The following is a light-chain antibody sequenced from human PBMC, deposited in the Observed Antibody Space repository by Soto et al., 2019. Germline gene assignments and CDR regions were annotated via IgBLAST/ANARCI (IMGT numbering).Light chain of an antibody. V-gene: IGKV1-16*01. Sequence: DIPLTQSPPSLSASVGDRVTIICRATEGINIYLAWFQQKPRKAPKALIYGATSLQRGVPSRFSGSGGDTDLTLTISSMQPDYLAIYYSPQHQRSPPSFGGGTQV. CDR2: GAT. CDR3: PQHQRSPPS. J-gene: IGKJ4*01. CDR1: EGINIY.